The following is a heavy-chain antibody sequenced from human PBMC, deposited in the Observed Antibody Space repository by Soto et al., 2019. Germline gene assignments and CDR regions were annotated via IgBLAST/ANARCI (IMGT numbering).Heavy chain of an antibody. J-gene: IGHJ1*01. CDR1: GFTFSSYA. Sequence: GGSLRLSCAASGFTFSSYAMHWVRQAPGKGLEWVAVISYDGSNKYYADSVKGRFTISRDNSKNTLYLQMNSLRAEDTAVYYCARGGGDTMIVVVSEYFQHWGQGTLVTVSS. CDR3: ARGGGDTMIVVVSEYFQH. CDR2: ISYDGSNK. D-gene: IGHD3-22*01. V-gene: IGHV3-30-3*01.